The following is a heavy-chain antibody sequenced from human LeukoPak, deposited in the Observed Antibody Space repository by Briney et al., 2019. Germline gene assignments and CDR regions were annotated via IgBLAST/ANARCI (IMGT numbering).Heavy chain of an antibody. CDR1: GGSISSHY. CDR2: IYYSGST. V-gene: IGHV4-59*11. D-gene: IGHD3-22*01. CDR3: ASSNYYDSSGYYFAQH. J-gene: IGHJ1*01. Sequence: SETLSLTCTVSGGSISSHYWSWIRQPPGKGLEWIGYIYYSGSTNYNPSLKSRVTISVDTSKNQFSLKLSSVTAADTAVYYCASSNYYDSSGYYFAQHWGQAPWSPSPQ.